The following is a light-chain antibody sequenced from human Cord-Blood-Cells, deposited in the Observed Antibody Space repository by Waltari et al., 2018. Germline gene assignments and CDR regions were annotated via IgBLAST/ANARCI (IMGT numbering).Light chain of an antibody. V-gene: IGLV1-51*02. Sequence: QSVLTQPPSVSAAPGQKVTIPCSGSSSNIGNNYVSSYQQLPGTAPKLLIYENNKRPSGIPDRFSGSKSGTSATLGITGLQTGDEADYYCGTWDNSLSAWVFGGGTKLTVL. CDR2: ENN. CDR3: GTWDNSLSAWV. J-gene: IGLJ3*02. CDR1: SSNIGNNY.